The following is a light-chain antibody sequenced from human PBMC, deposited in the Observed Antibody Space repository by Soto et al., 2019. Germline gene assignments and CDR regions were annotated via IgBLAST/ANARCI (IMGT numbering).Light chain of an antibody. J-gene: IGKJ5*01. CDR1: QSVRSN. CDR2: GAS. V-gene: IGKV3-15*01. Sequence: EIVMTQSPAILSVSPGERATLSCRASQSVRSNLAWYQHKSGQAPRLLISGASTRATGVPARFSGSGSGIEFTLTISSLQSEDFAVYYCQQYSDYITFGQGTRLEIK. CDR3: QQYSDYIT.